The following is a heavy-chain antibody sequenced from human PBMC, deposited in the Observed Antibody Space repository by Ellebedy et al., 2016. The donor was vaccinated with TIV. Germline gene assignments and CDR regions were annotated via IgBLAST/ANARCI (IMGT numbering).Heavy chain of an antibody. V-gene: IGHV4-34*01. CDR1: GGSFSAYY. CDR2: INHSGST. J-gene: IGHJ5*02. D-gene: IGHD2-15*01. Sequence: MPSETLSLTCAVYGGSFSAYYWSWIRQPPGKGLEWIGEINHSGSTNYNPSLKSRVTVSVDTSKNQFSLKLSSVTAADTAVYYCARHFAHSRFDPWGQGTLVTVSS. CDR3: ARHFAHSRFDP.